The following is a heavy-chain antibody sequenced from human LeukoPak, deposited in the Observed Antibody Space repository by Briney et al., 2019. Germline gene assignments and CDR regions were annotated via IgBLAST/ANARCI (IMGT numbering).Heavy chain of an antibody. CDR3: ARDTIAAPEDLDY. V-gene: IGHV3-74*01. CDR2: INNDGSTT. CDR1: GFTFSDYW. Sequence: GGSLRLSCAASGFTFSDYWMHWVRQAPGKGLVWVSLINNDGSTTTYADSVKGRFTISRDNAKNTLYLQMNSLRAEDTAVYYCARDTIAAPEDLDYWGQGTLVTVSS. D-gene: IGHD6-6*01. J-gene: IGHJ4*02.